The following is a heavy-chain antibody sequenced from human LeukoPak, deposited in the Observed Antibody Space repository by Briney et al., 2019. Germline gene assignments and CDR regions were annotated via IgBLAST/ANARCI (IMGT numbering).Heavy chain of an antibody. CDR3: ARVYSRNYYGMDV. CDR2: IYYSGST. J-gene: IGHJ6*02. Sequence: SETLSLTCTVSGGSISSYYWSWIRQPPGKGLEWIGYIYYSGSTNYNPSLKSRVTISVDTSKNQFSLKLSSVTAADTAVYYCARVYSRNYYGMDVWGQGTTVTVSS. D-gene: IGHD6-13*01. CDR1: GGSISSYY. V-gene: IGHV4-59*12.